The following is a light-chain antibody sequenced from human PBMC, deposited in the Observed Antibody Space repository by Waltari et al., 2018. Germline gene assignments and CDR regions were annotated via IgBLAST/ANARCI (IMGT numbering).Light chain of an antibody. CDR3: LLYMGSGIWV. CDR2: KAN. CDR1: SCPLPSTST. V-gene: IGLV8-61*01. Sequence: QTVVTQEPSLSVYTGGQVTPTCALRSCPLPSTSTASWYQQSPGQTPRTLVYKANVRSSGVPDRFSGSVLGNKAVLIITGAQAEDESTYYCLLYMGSGIWVFGGGTKLTVL. J-gene: IGLJ3*02.